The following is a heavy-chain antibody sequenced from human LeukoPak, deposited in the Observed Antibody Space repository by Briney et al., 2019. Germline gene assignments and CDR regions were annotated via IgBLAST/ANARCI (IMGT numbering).Heavy chain of an antibody. D-gene: IGHD2-2*01. CDR1: GFTFNNYA. CDR2: TSYDRSNK. Sequence: GGSLRLSCAASGFTFNNYAMHWVRQAPGKGLEWVAVTSYDRSNKYYADSVKGRFTISRDDSKSTLYLQMNTLRAEDTAVYYCARDRCVSCPAWNWFDPWGQGTLVTVSP. CDR3: ARDRCVSCPAWNWFDP. J-gene: IGHJ5*02. V-gene: IGHV3-30*04.